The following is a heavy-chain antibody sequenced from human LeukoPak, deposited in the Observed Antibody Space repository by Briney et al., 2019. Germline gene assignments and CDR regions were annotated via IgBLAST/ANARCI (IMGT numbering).Heavy chain of an antibody. CDR1: GYSISSHSYY. Sequence: SETLSLTCTVSGYSISSHSYYWGWIRQPPGKGLEWIGSIYYSGSTYYNPSLKSRVTISVDTSKNQFSLKLSSVTAADTAVYYCARVISAGFWSGYTDYWGQGTLVTVSS. V-gene: IGHV4-39*07. J-gene: IGHJ4*02. D-gene: IGHD3-3*01. CDR3: ARVISAGFWSGYTDY. CDR2: IYYSGST.